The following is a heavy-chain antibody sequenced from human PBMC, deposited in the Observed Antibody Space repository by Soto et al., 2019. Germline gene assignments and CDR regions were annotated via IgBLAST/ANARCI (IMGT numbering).Heavy chain of an antibody. CDR2: IYYSGST. J-gene: IGHJ5*02. D-gene: IGHD1-26*01. CDR1: GGSISSYY. CDR3: ARDGSGSYRRNWFDP. Sequence: SETLSLTCTVSGGSISSYYWSWLRQPPGKGLEWIGYIYYSGSTNYNPSLKSRVTISVDTSKNQFSLKLSSVTAADTAVYYCARDGSGSYRRNWFDPWGQGTLVTVSS. V-gene: IGHV4-59*01.